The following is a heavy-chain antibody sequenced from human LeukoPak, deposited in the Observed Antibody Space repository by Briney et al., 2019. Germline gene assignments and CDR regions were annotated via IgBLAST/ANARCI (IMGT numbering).Heavy chain of an antibody. CDR1: GYTFTSYY. Sequence: ASVKVSCKASGYTFTSYYMHWVRQAPGQGLEWMGWINPNSGGTNYAQKFQGRVTMTRDTSISTAYMELSRLRSDDTAVDYCARALVDILTGYYRGDWFDPWGQGTLVTVSS. D-gene: IGHD3-9*01. CDR2: INPNSGGT. V-gene: IGHV1-2*02. J-gene: IGHJ5*02. CDR3: ARALVDILTGYYRGDWFDP.